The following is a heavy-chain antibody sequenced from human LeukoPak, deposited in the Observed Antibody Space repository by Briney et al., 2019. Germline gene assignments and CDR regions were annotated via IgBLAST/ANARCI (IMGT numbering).Heavy chain of an antibody. D-gene: IGHD2-21*01. CDR2: ISSGGSTM. J-gene: IGHJ3*02. Sequence: GGSLRLSCAASGFTFSDYYMSWIRQAPGKGLEWISYISSGGSTMYYADSAKGRFTISRGNAKNSLYLQMKSLRAEDTAVYYCARGGRGGDYAFDIWGQGTMVTVSS. V-gene: IGHV3-11*04. CDR3: ARGGRGGDYAFDI. CDR1: GFTFSDYY.